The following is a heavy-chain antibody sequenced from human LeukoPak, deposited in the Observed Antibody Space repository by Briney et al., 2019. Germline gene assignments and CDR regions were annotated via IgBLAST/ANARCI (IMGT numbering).Heavy chain of an antibody. J-gene: IGHJ3*02. CDR1: GFTFSSYG. CDR3: AKSLQLRFLESDAFDI. Sequence: GGSLRLSCAASGFTFSSYGMHWVCQAPGKGLEWVAFIRYDGSNKYYADSVKGRFTISRDNSKNTLYLQMNSLRAEDTAVYYCAKSLQLRFLESDAFDIWGQGTMVTVSS. V-gene: IGHV3-30*02. CDR2: IRYDGSNK. D-gene: IGHD3-3*01.